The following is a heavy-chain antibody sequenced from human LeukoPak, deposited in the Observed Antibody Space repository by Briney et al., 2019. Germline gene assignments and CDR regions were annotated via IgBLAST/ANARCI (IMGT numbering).Heavy chain of an antibody. V-gene: IGHV3-21*01. CDR2: ISSSSSYI. D-gene: IGHD3-16*01. CDR1: GFTFSSYS. Sequence: GGSLRLSCAASGFTFSSYSMNWVRQAPGKGLEWVSSISSSSSYIYYADSVKGRFTISRDNAKNSLYLQMNSLRAEDTAVYYCGREGGLMGGRFDYWGQGTLVTVSS. CDR3: GREGGLMGGRFDY. J-gene: IGHJ4*02.